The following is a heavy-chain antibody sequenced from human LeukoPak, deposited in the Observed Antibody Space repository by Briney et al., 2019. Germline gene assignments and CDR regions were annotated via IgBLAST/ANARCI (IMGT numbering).Heavy chain of an antibody. CDR1: GFNVSNNY. J-gene: IGHJ4*02. Sequence: GGSLRLSCTASGFNVSNNYMAWVRLPPGKGLEWVSVLYGGGNTYYADSVKGRFTISRDNSKNTVYLRLNGLRAEDTAVYYCARQLATELDFWGLGTLVSVSS. CDR3: ARQLATELDF. CDR2: LYGGGNT. D-gene: IGHD5-24*01. V-gene: IGHV3-53*01.